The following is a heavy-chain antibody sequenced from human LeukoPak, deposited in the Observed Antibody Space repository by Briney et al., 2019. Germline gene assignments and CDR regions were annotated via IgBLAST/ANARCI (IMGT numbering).Heavy chain of an antibody. CDR3: ARGDILTGYYNIGKILFDY. J-gene: IGHJ4*02. V-gene: IGHV4-39*01. CDR2: MYYSGST. CDR1: GGSISSSSYY. D-gene: IGHD3-9*01. Sequence: PSETLSLTCTVSGGSISSSSYYWDWIRQPPGKGLEWIATMYYSGSTYYNPSLKSRVTISVDTSKNQFSLKLSSVTAADTAVYYCARGDILTGYYNIGKILFDYWGQGTLVTVSS.